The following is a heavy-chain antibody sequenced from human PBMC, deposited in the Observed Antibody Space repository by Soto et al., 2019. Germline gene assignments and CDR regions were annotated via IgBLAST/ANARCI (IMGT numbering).Heavy chain of an antibody. CDR1: GGSISSGGYY. J-gene: IGHJ4*02. CDR3: ARMSSGYYRRFDY. D-gene: IGHD3-22*01. CDR2: IYYSGST. Sequence: SETLSLTCTVSGGSISSGGYYWSWIRQHPGKGLEWIGYIYYSGSTYYNPSPKSRVTISVDTSKNQFSLKLSSVTAADTAVYYCARMSSGYYRRFDYWGQGTLVTVSS. V-gene: IGHV4-31*03.